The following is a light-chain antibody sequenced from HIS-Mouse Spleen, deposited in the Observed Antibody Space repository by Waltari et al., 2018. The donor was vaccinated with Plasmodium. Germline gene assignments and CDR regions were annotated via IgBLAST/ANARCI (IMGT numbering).Light chain of an antibody. CDR2: EGS. J-gene: IGLJ3*02. CDR1: SSDVWSYNL. CDR3: CSYAGSSTGV. V-gene: IGLV2-23*01. Sequence: QSALTQPASVSGSPGQSITISCTGTSSDVWSYNLVSWYQQHPGKAPKLMIYEGSKRRSGVSNRFSGSKSGKTASLTISGLQAEDEADYYCCSYAGSSTGVFGGGTKLTVL.